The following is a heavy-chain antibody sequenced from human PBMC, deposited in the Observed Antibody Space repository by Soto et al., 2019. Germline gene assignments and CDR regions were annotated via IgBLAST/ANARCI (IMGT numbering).Heavy chain of an antibody. J-gene: IGHJ5*02. Sequence: SETLSLTCTVSGCSISSYYWSWIRPPPGKGLEWIGYIYYSGSTNYNPSLKSRVTISVDTSKNQFSLKLSSVTAADTAVYYCAREGRYYDSSGYYYVGWFDPWGQGTLVTVSS. CDR2: IYYSGST. D-gene: IGHD3-22*01. CDR3: AREGRYYDSSGYYYVGWFDP. V-gene: IGHV4-59*01. CDR1: GCSISSYY.